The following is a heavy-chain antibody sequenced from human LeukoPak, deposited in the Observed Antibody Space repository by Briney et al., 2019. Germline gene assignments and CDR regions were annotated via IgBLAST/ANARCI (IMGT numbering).Heavy chain of an antibody. CDR1: GFTFSNYG. V-gene: IGHV3-30*18. CDR2: ISYDGSKK. D-gene: IGHD6-6*01. J-gene: IGHJ4*02. CDR3: AKPGGAYSSTYYFHY. Sequence: GGSLRLSCAVSGFTFSNYGMHWVRQAPGKGLEWVAVISYDGSKKYYADSVKGRFTISRDNSKNTLYLQMNSLRAEDTAVYYCAKPGGAYSSTYYFHYWGQGTLVTVSS.